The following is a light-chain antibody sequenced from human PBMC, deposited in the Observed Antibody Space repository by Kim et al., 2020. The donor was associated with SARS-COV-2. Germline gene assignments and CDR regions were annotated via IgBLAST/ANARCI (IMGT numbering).Light chain of an antibody. Sequence: QAASLFCTGNNNNVGNVGAVVLRHHRGHPPKLLSGRRNNRRSKSAERFSASRSRNTASLTITGIQPEDEADYYCSAWDASLSAWVFGGGTQLTVL. CDR1: NNNVGNVG. CDR2: RRN. CDR3: SAWDASLSAWV. V-gene: IGLV10-54*01. J-gene: IGLJ3*02.